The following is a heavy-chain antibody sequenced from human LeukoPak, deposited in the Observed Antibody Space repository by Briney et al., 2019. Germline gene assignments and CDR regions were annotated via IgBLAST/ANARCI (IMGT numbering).Heavy chain of an antibody. CDR1: GGSISNYY. D-gene: IGHD3-22*01. V-gene: IGHV4-59*01. CDR2: ISYSGDT. CDR3: AREGYDSSGYYYVGGYFDY. Sequence: PSETLSLTCTVSGGSISNYYWNWIRQPPGKGLEWLGYISYSGDTKYNPSLNSRVTISVDTSKNQFSLKLSSVTAADTAVYYCAREGYDSSGYYYVGGYFDYWGQGTLVTVSS. J-gene: IGHJ4*02.